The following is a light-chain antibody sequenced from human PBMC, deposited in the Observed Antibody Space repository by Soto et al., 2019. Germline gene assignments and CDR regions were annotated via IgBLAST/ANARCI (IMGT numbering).Light chain of an antibody. CDR1: QSVSSN. V-gene: IGKV3-15*01. Sequence: EIVMTQSPATLSVSPGERATLSCRASQSVSSNLAWYQQKPGQAPRLLIYGASTRATGIPARFSGSGSGTTFTITISSLQSEDFAVYYCQQYNSWPPLTFGGGTKVEIK. CDR2: GAS. J-gene: IGKJ4*02. CDR3: QQYNSWPPLT.